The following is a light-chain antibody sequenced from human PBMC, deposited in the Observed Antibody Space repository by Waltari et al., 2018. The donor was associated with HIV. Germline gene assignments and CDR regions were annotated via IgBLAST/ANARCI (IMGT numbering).Light chain of an antibody. V-gene: IGLV1-51*01. CDR3: GAWDNTLRGAL. CDR2: DNK. Sequence: QSVLTQPPSISAAAGQKVTISCSGTSSNPGANSVAWYRQLPGTAPEPLIYDNKNRYPGSPDRFSGSKSGTSATLVISGLQPGDEADYYCGAWDNTLRGALFGGGTKLTVL. CDR1: SSNPGANS. J-gene: IGLJ2*01.